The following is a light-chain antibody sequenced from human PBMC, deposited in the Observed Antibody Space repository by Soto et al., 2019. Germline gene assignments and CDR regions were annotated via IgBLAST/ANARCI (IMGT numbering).Light chain of an antibody. Sequence: IMLTQSPATLSLSPGKRATLSCRASQNISNYLIWYQQKPGQAPRLLIYGASTRATGIPARFSGSGSGTEFTLTISSLQSEDFAVYYCQQYNNWPLTFGGGTKVDIK. CDR2: GAS. CDR1: QNISNY. J-gene: IGKJ4*01. V-gene: IGKV3-15*01. CDR3: QQYNNWPLT.